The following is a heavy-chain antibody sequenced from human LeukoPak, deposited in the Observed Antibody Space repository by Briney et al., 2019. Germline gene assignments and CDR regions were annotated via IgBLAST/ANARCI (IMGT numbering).Heavy chain of an antibody. CDR2: IYYSGST. J-gene: IGHJ6*02. Sequence: SETLSLTCTVSGGSISSYYWSWIRQPSGKGLEWIGYIYYSGSTNYNPSLKSRVTISVDTSKNQFSLKLSSVTAADTAVYYCARHIPGIAAAGHYYYYYGMDVWGQGTTVTVSS. D-gene: IGHD6-13*01. CDR1: GGSISSYY. V-gene: IGHV4-59*08. CDR3: ARHIPGIAAAGHYYYYYGMDV.